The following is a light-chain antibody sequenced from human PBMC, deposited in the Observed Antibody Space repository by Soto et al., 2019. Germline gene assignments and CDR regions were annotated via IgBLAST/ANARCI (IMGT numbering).Light chain of an antibody. V-gene: IGKV1-5*03. J-gene: IGKJ1*01. CDR1: QTISSW. Sequence: DIQMTQSPSTLSGSVGDRVIIPCRASQTISSWLAWYQQKPGKAPKLLIYKASTLKSGVPSRFSGSGSGTDFTLTISSLQPEDFATYYCQQSYSTPRTFGQGTKVDI. CDR2: KAS. CDR3: QQSYSTPRT.